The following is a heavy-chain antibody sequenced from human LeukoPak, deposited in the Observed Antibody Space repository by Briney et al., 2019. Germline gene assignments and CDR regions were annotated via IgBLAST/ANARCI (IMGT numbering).Heavy chain of an antibody. D-gene: IGHD3-22*01. CDR3: AKAPNYYDSSGPYYFDY. CDR1: GFTFSSYA. J-gene: IGHJ4*02. Sequence: PGGSLRLSCAASGFTFSSYAMNWVRQAPGKGLEWVSAISGSGGSTYYADSVKGRFTISRDNSKNTLYLQMNSLRAEDTAVYYCAKAPNYYDSSGPYYFDYWGQGTLATVSS. CDR2: ISGSGGST. V-gene: IGHV3-23*01.